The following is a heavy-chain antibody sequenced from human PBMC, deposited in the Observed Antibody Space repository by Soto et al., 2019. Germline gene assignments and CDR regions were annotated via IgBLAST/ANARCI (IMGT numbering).Heavy chain of an antibody. J-gene: IGHJ5*02. CDR1: GYTFTSYG. CDR2: ISAYNGNT. V-gene: IGHV1-18*01. CDR3: ARVSKWLVRRSGWFDP. Sequence: GASVKVSCKASGYTFTSYGISWVRQAPGQGLEWMGWISAYNGNTNYAQKLQGRVTMTTDTSMSTAYMELRSLRSDDTAVYYCARVSKWLVRRSGWFDPWGQGTLVTVSS. D-gene: IGHD6-19*01.